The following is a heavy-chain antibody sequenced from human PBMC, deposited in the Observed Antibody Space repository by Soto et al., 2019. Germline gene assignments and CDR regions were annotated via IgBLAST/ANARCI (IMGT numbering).Heavy chain of an antibody. J-gene: IGHJ5*02. CDR1: GXTFATFY. D-gene: IGHD2-21*02. CDR2: INPSDGST. CDR3: ARDRCTGGTCYSMGDH. V-gene: IGHV1-46*01. Sequence: GASVKVSCKASGXTFATFYMHWVRQAPGQGLEWMGMINPSDGSTNYAQKFQGRVTVTRDTSASIVYMDLSSLSSGDTAVYYCARDRCTGGTCYSMGDHWGQGTLVTVSS.